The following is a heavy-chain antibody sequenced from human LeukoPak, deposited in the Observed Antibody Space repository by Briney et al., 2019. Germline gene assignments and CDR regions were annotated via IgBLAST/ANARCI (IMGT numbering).Heavy chain of an antibody. Sequence: GRSLRLSCAASGFTFSSYGMHWVRQAPGKGLEWAAVIWYDGSNKYYADSVKGRFTISRDNSKNTLYLQMNSLRAEDTAVYYCARDWSLAVAGNAFDIWGQGTMVTVSS. CDR2: IWYDGSNK. CDR3: ARDWSLAVAGNAFDI. CDR1: GFTFSSYG. D-gene: IGHD6-19*01. J-gene: IGHJ3*02. V-gene: IGHV3-33*01.